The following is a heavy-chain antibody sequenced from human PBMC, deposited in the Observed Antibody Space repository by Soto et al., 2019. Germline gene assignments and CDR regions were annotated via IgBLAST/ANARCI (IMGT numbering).Heavy chain of an antibody. CDR1: GFTFSSFH. Sequence: PGGSLRLSCAASGFTFSSFHMNLVRPAPGRGLEWVAYITSSSDTIYYSDSVKGRFTISRDNGKNSLFLQMNSLRDEDTAVYYCARVVVVIPPGYYYAMDVWGQGTTVTVSS. V-gene: IGHV3-48*02. CDR2: ITSSSDTI. J-gene: IGHJ6*02. D-gene: IGHD3-22*01. CDR3: ARVVVVIPPGYYYAMDV.